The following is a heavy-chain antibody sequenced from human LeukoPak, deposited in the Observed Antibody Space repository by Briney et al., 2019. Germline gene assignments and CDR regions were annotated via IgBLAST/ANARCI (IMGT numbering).Heavy chain of an antibody. CDR3: AKDKALYYDILTGYIDY. D-gene: IGHD3-9*01. CDR1: GFTFDDYA. CDR2: ISWNSGSI. Sequence: GGSLRLSCAASGFTFDDYAMHWVRQAPGKGLEWVSGISWNSGSIGYADSVKGRFTISRDNAKNSLYLQMNSLRAEDTALYYCAKDKALYYDILTGYIDYWGQGTLVTVSS. J-gene: IGHJ4*02. V-gene: IGHV3-9*01.